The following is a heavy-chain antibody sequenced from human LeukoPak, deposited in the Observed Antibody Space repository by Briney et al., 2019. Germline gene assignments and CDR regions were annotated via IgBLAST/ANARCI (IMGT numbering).Heavy chain of an antibody. CDR1: GFTLSSYD. V-gene: IGHV3-48*03. CDR2: ISRTGNSI. Sequence: GGSLRLSCAASGFTLSSYDMNWVRLAPGKGLEWISYISRTGNSIYYADSVKGRFTISRDSAKNSLYLQMNSLRAEDTAVYYCVRGPYSSNWHVDYWGQGTLVTVAS. J-gene: IGHJ4*02. CDR3: VRGPYSSNWHVDY. D-gene: IGHD6-13*01.